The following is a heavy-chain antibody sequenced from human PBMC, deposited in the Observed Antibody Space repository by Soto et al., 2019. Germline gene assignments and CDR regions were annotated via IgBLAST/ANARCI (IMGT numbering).Heavy chain of an antibody. Sequence: QVQLQESGPGLVKPSWTLSLTCAVSGESISSSNWWSWVRQPPGKGLEWIGEIYHSGSTNYNPSLKSRVTIAVDKSKNQFSLNLNSVTAADKAVYYCARHSGSYFRDYWGQGTLVTVSS. CDR3: ARHSGSYFRDY. V-gene: IGHV4-4*02. CDR2: IYHSGST. J-gene: IGHJ4*02. D-gene: IGHD1-26*01. CDR1: GESISSSNW.